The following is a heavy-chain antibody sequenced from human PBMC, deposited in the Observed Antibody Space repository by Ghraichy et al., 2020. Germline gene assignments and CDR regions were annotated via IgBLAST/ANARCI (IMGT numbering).Heavy chain of an antibody. CDR3: ARLYDSSGYYLSHFDY. J-gene: IGHJ4*02. D-gene: IGHD3-22*01. CDR2: IYPGDSDT. CDR1: GYSFTSYW. V-gene: IGHV5-51*01. Sequence: GESLNISCKGSGYSFTSYWIGWVRQMPGKGLEWMGIIYPGDSDTRYSPSFQGQVTISADKSISTAYLQWSSLKASDTAMYYCARLYDSSGYYLSHFDYWGQGTLVTVSS.